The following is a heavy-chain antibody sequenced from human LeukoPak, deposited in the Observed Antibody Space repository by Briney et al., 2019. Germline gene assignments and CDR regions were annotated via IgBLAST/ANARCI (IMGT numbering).Heavy chain of an antibody. Sequence: ASVKVSCKASGYTFTSYGISWVRQAPGQGLEWMGWISAYNGNTNYAQKLQGRVTMTTYTSTRTAFMELRSLRSDDTDVYYWARVAGYCSSASWYYYFDYWGQGTLVTVYS. D-gene: IGHD2-2*01. CDR2: ISAYNGNT. CDR3: ARVAGYCSSASWYYYFDY. CDR1: GYTFTSYG. J-gene: IGHJ4*02. V-gene: IGHV1-18*01.